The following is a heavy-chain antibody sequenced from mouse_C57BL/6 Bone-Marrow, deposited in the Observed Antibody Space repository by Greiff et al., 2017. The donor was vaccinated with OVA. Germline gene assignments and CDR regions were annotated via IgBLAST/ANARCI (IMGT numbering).Heavy chain of an antibody. CDR1: GFTFSSYA. J-gene: IGHJ4*01. V-gene: IGHV5-4*01. CDR2: ISDGGSYT. CDR3: AREESLITTVVATSMDY. Sequence: EVQLVESGGGLVKPGGSLKLSCAASGFTFSSYAMSWVRQTPEKRLEWVATISDGGSYTYYPDNVKGRFTISRDNAKNNLYLQMSHLKSEDTAMYYCAREESLITTVVATSMDYWGQGTSVTVSS. D-gene: IGHD1-1*01.